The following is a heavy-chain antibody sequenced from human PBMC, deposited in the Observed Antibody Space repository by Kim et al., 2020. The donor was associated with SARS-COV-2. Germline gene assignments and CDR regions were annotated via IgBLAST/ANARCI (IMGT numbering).Heavy chain of an antibody. CDR1: GGSISSYY. D-gene: IGHD3-22*01. V-gene: IGHV4-59*08. J-gene: IGHJ5*02. CDR2: IYYSGST. CDR3: ARQYYDSSGYWLFGWFDP. Sequence: SETLSLTCTVSGGSISSYYWSWIRQPPGKGLEWIGYIYYSGSTNYNPSLKSRVTISVDTSKNQFSLKLSSVTAADTAVYYCARQYYDSSGYWLFGWFDPWGQGTLVTVSS.